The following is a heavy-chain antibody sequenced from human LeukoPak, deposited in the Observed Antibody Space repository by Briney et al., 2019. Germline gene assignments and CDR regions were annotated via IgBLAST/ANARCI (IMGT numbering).Heavy chain of an antibody. CDR2: INPNSGGT. V-gene: IGHV1-2*02. D-gene: IGHD1-26*01. CDR1: GYTFTGYY. CDR3: ARGDWVGAAFDI. Sequence: ASVKVSCKASGYTFTGYYMHWVRQAPGQGLERMGWINPNSGGTNYAQKFQGRVTMTRDTSISTAYMELSRLRSDDTAVYYCARGDWVGAAFDIWGQGTMVTVSS. J-gene: IGHJ3*02.